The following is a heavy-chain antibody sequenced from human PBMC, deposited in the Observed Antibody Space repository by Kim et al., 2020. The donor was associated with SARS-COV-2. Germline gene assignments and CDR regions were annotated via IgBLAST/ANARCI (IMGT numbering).Heavy chain of an antibody. CDR3: ARDAESLWFGELLYGMDV. D-gene: IGHD3-10*01. V-gene: IGHV6-1*01. CDR2: TYYRSKWYN. CDR1: GDSVSSNSAA. Sequence: SQTLSLTCAISGDSVSSNSAAWNWIRQSPSRGLEWLGRTYYRSKWYNDYAVSVKSRITINPDTSKNQFSLQLNSVTPEDTAVYYCARDAESLWFGELLYGMDVWGQGTTVTVSS. J-gene: IGHJ6*02.